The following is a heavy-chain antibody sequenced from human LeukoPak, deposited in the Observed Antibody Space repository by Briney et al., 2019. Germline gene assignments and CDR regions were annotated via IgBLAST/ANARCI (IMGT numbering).Heavy chain of an antibody. CDR2: ISYDGSNK. J-gene: IGHJ4*02. Sequence: PGRSLRLSCAASGFTFSSYGMHWVRQAPGKGLEWVAVISYDGSNKYYADSVKGRFTISRDNSKNTLYLQMNSLRAEDTAVYYCAEGDYYYDSSGYAPVEYWGQGTLVTVSS. CDR3: AEGDYYYDSSGYAPVEY. V-gene: IGHV3-30*18. D-gene: IGHD3-22*01. CDR1: GFTFSSYG.